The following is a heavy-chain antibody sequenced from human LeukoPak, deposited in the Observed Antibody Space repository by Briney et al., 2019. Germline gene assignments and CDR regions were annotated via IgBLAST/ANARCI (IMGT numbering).Heavy chain of an antibody. V-gene: IGHV3-23*01. J-gene: IGHJ5*02. CDR3: VREAGYCSSVCLKSNWFDP. CDR2: ISNGNT. Sequence: GGSLRLSCAASGFPFSNHAMSWVRQPPGKGLEWVAAISNGNTYYADSVRGRFTISRDDSRNMVYLQMNSLRDEDTALYYCVREAGYCSSVCLKSNWFDPWGQGTLVTVSS. D-gene: IGHD2-8*02. CDR1: GFPFSNHA.